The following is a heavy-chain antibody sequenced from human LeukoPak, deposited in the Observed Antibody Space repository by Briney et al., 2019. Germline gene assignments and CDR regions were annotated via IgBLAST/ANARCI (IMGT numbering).Heavy chain of an antibody. J-gene: IGHJ2*01. CDR1: GFTFSSYT. CDR2: INSRGSTI. Sequence: PGGSLRLSCAASGFTFSSYTMNWLRQAPGKGLGCVSYINSRGSTISYADSVKGRFTISRDNAKNSLYLQMNSLRAEDTAVYYCARATLYYYDSSGYRGWYFDLWGRGTLVTVSS. V-gene: IGHV3-48*01. CDR3: ARATLYYYDSSGYRGWYFDL. D-gene: IGHD3-22*01.